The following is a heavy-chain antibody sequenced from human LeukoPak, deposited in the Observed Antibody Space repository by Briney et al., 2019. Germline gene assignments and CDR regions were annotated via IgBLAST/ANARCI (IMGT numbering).Heavy chain of an antibody. CDR2: ISSSSSTI. J-gene: IGHJ4*02. V-gene: IGHV3-48*02. CDR1: GFTFSSYR. CDR3: ARDRGHFGY. Sequence: PGGSLRVSCAVSGFTFSSYRMSWVRQAPGKGPEWVSDISSSSSTIYYADSVKGRFTISRDNAKNSLYLQMNSLRDEDTAVYYCARDRGHFGYWGQGTLVTVSS.